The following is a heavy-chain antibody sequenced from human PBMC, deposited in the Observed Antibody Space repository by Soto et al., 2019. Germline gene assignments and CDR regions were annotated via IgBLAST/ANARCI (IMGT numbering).Heavy chain of an antibody. CDR3: TTLGGVVATINHYYYYGMDV. CDR2: IKSKTDGGTT. CDR1: GFTFSNAW. Sequence: EVQLVESGGGLVKPGGSLRLSCAASGFTFSNAWMNWVRQAPGKGLEWVGRIKSKTDGGTTDYAAPVKGRFTISRDDSKNTLYLQMNSLKTEDTAVYYCTTLGGVVATINHYYYYGMDVWAKGPRSPSP. J-gene: IGHJ6*02. V-gene: IGHV3-15*07. D-gene: IGHD5-12*01.